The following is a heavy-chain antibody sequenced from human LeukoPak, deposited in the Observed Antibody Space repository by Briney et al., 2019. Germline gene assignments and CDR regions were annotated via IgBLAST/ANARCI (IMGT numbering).Heavy chain of an antibody. CDR1: GFIFSSWW. J-gene: IGHJ4*02. V-gene: IGHV3-74*01. Sequence: GGSLRLACAASGFIFSSWWMIWFRRLPGKGLVSVSHINTDGSYIRYADSVKGRFTISRDNAKNTLYLQMNSLRPEDTGVYYCTTFGIDWSLSYWGQGALVTVSS. CDR2: INTDGSYI. CDR3: TTFGIDWSLSY. D-gene: IGHD3-9*01.